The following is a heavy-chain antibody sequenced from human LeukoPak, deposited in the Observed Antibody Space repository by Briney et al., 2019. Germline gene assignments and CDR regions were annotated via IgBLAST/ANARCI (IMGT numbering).Heavy chain of an antibody. V-gene: IGHV1-18*01. Sequence: GASVKVSCKASGYTFTSYGISWVRQAPGQGLDWMGWISAYNGNTNYAQKLQGRVTMTTDTSTSPAYMALRSMRSDDTAVYYCARAVQYDFWSGYFVPYYYYYYMDVWGKGTTVTVFS. CDR1: GYTFTSYG. J-gene: IGHJ6*03. CDR3: ARAVQYDFWSGYFVPYYYYYYMDV. CDR2: ISAYNGNT. D-gene: IGHD3-3*01.